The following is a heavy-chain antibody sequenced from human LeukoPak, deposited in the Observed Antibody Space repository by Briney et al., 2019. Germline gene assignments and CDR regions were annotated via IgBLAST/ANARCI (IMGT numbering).Heavy chain of an antibody. D-gene: IGHD2-2*01. J-gene: IGHJ3*02. Sequence: GGSLRLSCAASTFTFSSYGMQWVRQAPGKGLEWVAGIWHDGSTKYYADSVKGRFTISRDNSKDTLYLQMNSLRVEETAVYYCAKDRTSAWTLDAFDIWGQGTMVTVSS. CDR2: IWHDGSTK. CDR3: AKDRTSAWTLDAFDI. CDR1: TFTFSSYG. V-gene: IGHV3-33*06.